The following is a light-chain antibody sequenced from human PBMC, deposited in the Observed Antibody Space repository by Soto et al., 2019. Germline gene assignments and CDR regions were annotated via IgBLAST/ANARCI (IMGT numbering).Light chain of an antibody. J-gene: IGKJ4*01. CDR2: DAS. V-gene: IGKV1-33*01. Sequence: DIQMTQSPSSLSASVGDRVTITCQASQDIKNYLNWYQQKSGKAPKLLIYDASDLETVVPSRFSGSGSGTDFTFTINSLQPEDIATYYCQQYDNLPLTFGGGTKVDIK. CDR1: QDIKNY. CDR3: QQYDNLPLT.